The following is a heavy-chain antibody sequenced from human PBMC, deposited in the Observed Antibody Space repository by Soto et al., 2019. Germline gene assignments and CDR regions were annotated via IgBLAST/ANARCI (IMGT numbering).Heavy chain of an antibody. J-gene: IGHJ3*02. CDR2: ISGSGGST. V-gene: IGHV3-23*01. D-gene: IGHD3-22*01. Sequence: EVQLLESGGGLVQPGGALRLSCAASGFTFSSYAMSWVRQAPGKGLEWVSAISGSGGSTYYADSVKGRFTISRDNSKNTLYLQMNCLRAEDPAVYYCAIGDYYDSSCYYSTPGDAFDIWGQGTMVTVSS. CDR3: AIGDYYDSSCYYSTPGDAFDI. CDR1: GFTFSSYA.